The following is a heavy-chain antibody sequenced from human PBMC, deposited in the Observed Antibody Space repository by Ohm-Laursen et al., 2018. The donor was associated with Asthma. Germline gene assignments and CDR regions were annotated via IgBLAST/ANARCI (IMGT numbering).Heavy chain of an antibody. Sequence: SLRLSCAAPGYTFSRYSIHWVRQAPGKGLEWVSAISGSGGSTYYADSVKGRFTISRDNSKNTLYLQMNSLRAEDTAVYYCAKGYYYDSSGYYPYYFDYWGQGTLVTVSS. V-gene: IGHV3-23*01. D-gene: IGHD3-22*01. CDR2: ISGSGGST. J-gene: IGHJ4*02. CDR1: GYTFSRYS. CDR3: AKGYYYDSSGYYPYYFDY.